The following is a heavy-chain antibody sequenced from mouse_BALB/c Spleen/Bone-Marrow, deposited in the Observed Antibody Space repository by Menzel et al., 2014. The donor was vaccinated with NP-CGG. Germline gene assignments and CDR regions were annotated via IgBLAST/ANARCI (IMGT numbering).Heavy chain of an antibody. CDR2: ILPGRGSP. CDR1: GYTFTNYW. Sequence: QVQLQQSGAELMRPGASVKISCKASGYTFTNYWIEWVKRRPGHGLEWIGEILPGRGSPNYNEKFKGKATFALDTSSNTSYMQLSSLTSEVSAVNYCARKGALRAMDYWGQGSSVTVSS. CDR3: ARKGALRAMDY. J-gene: IGHJ4*01. V-gene: IGHV1-9*01.